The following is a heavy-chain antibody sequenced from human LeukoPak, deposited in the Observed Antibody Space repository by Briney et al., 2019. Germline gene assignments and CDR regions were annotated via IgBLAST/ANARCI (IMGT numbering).Heavy chain of an antibody. Sequence: GESLKISCKGSGYRFTSYWIGWVRQMPGKGLEWMGIIYPGDSDTRYSPSFQGQVTISADKSISTAYLQWSSLKASDTAMYYCARGGVIESAANWFDPWGQGTLVTVSS. CDR2: IYPGDSDT. J-gene: IGHJ5*02. V-gene: IGHV5-51*01. D-gene: IGHD2/OR15-2a*01. CDR1: GYRFTSYW. CDR3: ARGGVIESAANWFDP.